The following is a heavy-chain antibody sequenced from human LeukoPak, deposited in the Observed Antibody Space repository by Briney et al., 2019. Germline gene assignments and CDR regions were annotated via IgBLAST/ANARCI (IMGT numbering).Heavy chain of an antibody. V-gene: IGHV4-59*01. Sequence: SETLSLTCTASGGSISSYYWSWIRQPPGKGLEWIGFIYSSGGTNYNPSLKSRVTISVDTSTNQFSLQLSSVTAEDTALYYCARDRGPDCSGGSCWDYWGQGTLVTVSS. CDR2: IYSSGGT. CDR1: GGSISSYY. J-gene: IGHJ4*02. CDR3: ARDRGPDCSGGSCWDY. D-gene: IGHD2-15*01.